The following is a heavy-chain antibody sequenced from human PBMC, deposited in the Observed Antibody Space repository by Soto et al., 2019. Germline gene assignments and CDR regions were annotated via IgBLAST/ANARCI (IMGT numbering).Heavy chain of an antibody. Sequence: ASVKVSCKASGYNFIGHYIHWVRHVPGQGREWMGEISCNSGDTKYAQKFHGRVTLTRDTSISTVYMEFRNLRPDDTAIYYCGRGRNGELGIFHWGQGTLVTVS. CDR2: ISCNSGDT. V-gene: IGHV1-2*02. CDR3: GRGRNGELGIFH. D-gene: IGHD1-26*01. CDR1: GYNFIGHY. J-gene: IGHJ4*02.